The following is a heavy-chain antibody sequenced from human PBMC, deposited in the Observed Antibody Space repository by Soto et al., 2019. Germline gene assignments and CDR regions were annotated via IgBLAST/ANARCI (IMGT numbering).Heavy chain of an antibody. CDR2: IIPIFGTA. CDR3: AREMPSTAAAYFYYGLNV. V-gene: IGHV1-69*13. CDR1: GGTFGSYA. J-gene: IGHJ6*02. D-gene: IGHD6-13*01. Sequence: SVKVSCKASGGTFGSYAISWVRQAPGQGLEWMGGIIPIFGTANYAQKFQGRVTITADESTSTAYMELSSLRSEDTAVYYCAREMPSTAAAYFYYGLNVWGQGTSVTVSS.